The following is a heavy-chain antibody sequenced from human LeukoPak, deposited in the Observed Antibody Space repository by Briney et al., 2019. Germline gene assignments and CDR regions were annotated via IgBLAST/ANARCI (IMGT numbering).Heavy chain of an antibody. CDR2: ISGSGGST. D-gene: IGHD2-15*01. CDR3: AKDSLGYCSGGSCYTFDY. CDR1: GFTFSSYA. Sequence: GGSLRLSCAASGFTFSSYAMSWVRQAPGKGLEWVSAISGSGGSTYYADSAKGRFTISRDNSKNTLYLQMNSLRAEDTAVYYCAKDSLGYCSGGSCYTFDYWGQGTLVTVSS. J-gene: IGHJ4*02. V-gene: IGHV3-23*01.